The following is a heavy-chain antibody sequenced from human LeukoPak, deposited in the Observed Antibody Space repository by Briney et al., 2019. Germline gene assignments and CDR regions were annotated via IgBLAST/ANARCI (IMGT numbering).Heavy chain of an antibody. CDR2: ISWNSGSI. V-gene: IGHV3-9*01. CDR1: GFTFDDYA. CDR3: AAQIDAFDI. Sequence: SLRLSCAASGFTFDDYAMPWVRQAPGKGLEWVSGISWNSGSIGYADSVKGRFTISRDNAKNSLYLQMNSLRAEDTALYYCAAQIDAFDIWGQGTMVTVSS. J-gene: IGHJ3*02.